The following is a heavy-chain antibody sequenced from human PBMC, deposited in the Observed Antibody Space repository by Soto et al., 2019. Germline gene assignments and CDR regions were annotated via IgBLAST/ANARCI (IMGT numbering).Heavy chain of an antibody. Sequence: QVQLVQSGAEVKKPGSSVKVSCKASGGTFSSYSINWVRQAPGQGLEWMGEIIPIFGTANYAQKFQGRVTITADESPSTAYMELSSLRSDDTAVYYCARDGGRHSGGIDYWGQGTLVTVSS. CDR3: ARDGGRHSGGIDY. CDR1: GGTFSSYS. V-gene: IGHV1-69*01. D-gene: IGHD1-26*01. CDR2: IIPIFGTA. J-gene: IGHJ4*02.